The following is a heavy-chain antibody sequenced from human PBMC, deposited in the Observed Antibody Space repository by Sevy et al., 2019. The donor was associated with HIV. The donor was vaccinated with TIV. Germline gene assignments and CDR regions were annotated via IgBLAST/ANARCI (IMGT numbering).Heavy chain of an antibody. CDR3: ASISSLAYCGGDCYPDDY. V-gene: IGHV4-59*01. J-gene: IGHJ4*02. CDR2: IYYSGST. Sequence: SETLSLTWTVSGGSISSYYWSWIRQPPGKGLEWIGYIYYSGSTTYNPSLKSRVTMSVDTSKNQFSLKLSSVTAADTALYYCASISSLAYCGGDCYPDDYWGQGTLVTVSS. CDR1: GGSISSYY. D-gene: IGHD2-21*02.